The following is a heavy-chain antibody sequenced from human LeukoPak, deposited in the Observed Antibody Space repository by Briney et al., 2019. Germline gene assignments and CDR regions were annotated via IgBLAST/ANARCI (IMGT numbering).Heavy chain of an antibody. Sequence: ASVKVSCKASRYTFTGYYMHWVRQAPGQGLEWMGWINPNSGGANYAQKFQGRVTMTRDTSISTAYMELSRLRSDDTAVYHCARVPSYCTNGVCRYYYDSSGSGPFDYWGQGTLVTVSS. CDR3: ARVPSYCTNGVCRYYYDSSGSGPFDY. J-gene: IGHJ4*02. V-gene: IGHV1-2*02. CDR1: RYTFTGYY. D-gene: IGHD3-22*01. CDR2: INPNSGGA.